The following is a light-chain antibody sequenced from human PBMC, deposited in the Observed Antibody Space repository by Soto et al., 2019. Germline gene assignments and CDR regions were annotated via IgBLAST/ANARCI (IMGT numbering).Light chain of an antibody. Sequence: EIVLTQSPGTLSLSPGGGATLSCRASQTVTSNYLAWYQQKPGQAPRLLIHGASSRATGIPDRFSGSGSGTDFTLTLSSLQPEDFATYYCQQANSFPLTCGGGPRWIS. CDR1: QTVTSNY. CDR3: QQANSFPLT. J-gene: IGKJ4*01. CDR2: GAS. V-gene: IGKV3-20*01.